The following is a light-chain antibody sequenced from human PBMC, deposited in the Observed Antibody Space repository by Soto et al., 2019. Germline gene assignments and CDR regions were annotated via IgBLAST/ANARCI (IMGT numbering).Light chain of an antibody. Sequence: DIVLTPSPGTLSLSPVYIATLSCSSSQSVSTSYLAWYQQKPGQAPRLPIYGASSRATGIPDRFSGSGSGTDFTLTISGLEPEDFAVYYCQQYGNSRGTFGQGTKVDIK. CDR3: QQYGNSRGT. CDR1: QSVSTSY. J-gene: IGKJ1*01. CDR2: GAS. V-gene: IGKV3-20*01.